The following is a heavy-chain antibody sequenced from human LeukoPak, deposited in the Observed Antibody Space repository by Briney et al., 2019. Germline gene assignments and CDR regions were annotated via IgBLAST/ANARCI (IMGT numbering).Heavy chain of an antibody. J-gene: IGHJ4*02. Sequence: PGGSLRLSCAASGFTFSSYSMNWVRQAPGKGLEWVSSISSSSSYIYYADSVKGRFTISRDNAKNSLYLQMNSLRAEDTAVYYCAREGSSGYDEYYFDYWGQGTLVTVSS. CDR1: GFTFSSYS. CDR3: AREGSSGYDEYYFDY. V-gene: IGHV3-21*01. CDR2: ISSSSSYI. D-gene: IGHD3-22*01.